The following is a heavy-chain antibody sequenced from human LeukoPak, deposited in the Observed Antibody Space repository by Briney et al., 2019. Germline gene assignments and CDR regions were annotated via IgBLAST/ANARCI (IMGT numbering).Heavy chain of an antibody. CDR2: IYYSGST. CDR3: ARDLSYCSGGSCYVQAFDI. D-gene: IGHD2-15*01. V-gene: IGHV4-31*03. Sequence: SQTLSPTCTVSGGSISSGGHHWSWIRQHPGKGLEWIGYIYYSGSTYYNPSLKSRVTISIDTSKNQFSLKLSSVTAADTAVYYCARDLSYCSGGSCYVQAFDIWGQGTMVTVSS. CDR1: GGSISSGGHH. J-gene: IGHJ3*02.